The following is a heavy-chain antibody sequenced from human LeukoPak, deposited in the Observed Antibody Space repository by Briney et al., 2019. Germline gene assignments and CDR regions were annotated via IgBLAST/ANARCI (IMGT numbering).Heavy chain of an antibody. CDR1: GYTFTSYA. D-gene: IGHD6-13*01. V-gene: IGHV7-4-1*02. CDR2: INTNTGNP. J-gene: IGHJ4*02. CDR3: ARGLAAAGRNHDY. Sequence: ASVKVSCKASGYTFTSYAMNWVRQAPGQGLERMGWINTNTGNPTYAQGFTGRFVFSLDTSVSTAYLQTSSLKAEDTAVYYCARGLAAAGRNHDYWGQGTLVTVSS.